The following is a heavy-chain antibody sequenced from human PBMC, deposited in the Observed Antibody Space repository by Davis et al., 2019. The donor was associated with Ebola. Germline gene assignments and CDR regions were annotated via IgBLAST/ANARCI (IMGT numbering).Heavy chain of an antibody. Sequence: SVKVSCKASGGTFSSYAISWVRQAPGQGLEWMGGIIPIFGTANYAQKFQGRVTITADESTSTAYMELSSLRSDDTAVYYCARDREMAVAGTGGYWGQGTLVTVSS. CDR1: GGTFSSYA. J-gene: IGHJ4*02. V-gene: IGHV1-69*13. CDR2: IIPIFGTA. D-gene: IGHD6-19*01. CDR3: ARDREMAVAGTGGY.